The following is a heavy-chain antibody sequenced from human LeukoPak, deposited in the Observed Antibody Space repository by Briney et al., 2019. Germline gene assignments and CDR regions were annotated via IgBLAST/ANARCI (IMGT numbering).Heavy chain of an antibody. CDR1: GSIFSSCW. J-gene: IGHJ4*02. CDR2: IWYDGSNK. V-gene: IGHV3-33*08. Sequence: GGSLRLSCAASGSIFSSCWMHWVRQAPGKGLEWVAIIWYDGSNKYYADSVQGRFTISRDNSKNTLYLQMNSLRVADTAVYFCARDRSSGWIDYWGQGTLVTVSS. D-gene: IGHD6-19*01. CDR3: ARDRSSGWIDY.